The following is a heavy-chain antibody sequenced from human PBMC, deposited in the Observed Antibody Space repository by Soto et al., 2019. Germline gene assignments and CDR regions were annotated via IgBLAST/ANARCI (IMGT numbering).Heavy chain of an antibody. J-gene: IGHJ4*02. Sequence: EVQLVESGGGLVQPGGSLRLSCAASGFTFSTYNMDWVRQAPGKGLEWVSYISSSSRTIYYSDSVKGRFTISRDNAKNSLYLQMNSLRDEDTAVYYCARRGRAVAGLPDHWGQGTLVTVSS. CDR1: GFTFSTYN. D-gene: IGHD6-19*01. CDR3: ARRGRAVAGLPDH. V-gene: IGHV3-48*02. CDR2: ISSSSRTI.